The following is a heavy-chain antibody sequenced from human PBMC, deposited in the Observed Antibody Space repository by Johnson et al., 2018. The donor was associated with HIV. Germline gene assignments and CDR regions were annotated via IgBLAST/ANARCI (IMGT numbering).Heavy chain of an antibody. J-gene: IGHJ3*02. V-gene: IGHV3-9*01. D-gene: IGHD1-26*01. CDR1: GFTFDDYA. CDR3: AKGGEWELAGGRDAFDI. Sequence: EVQLMESGGGLVQPGRSLRLSCAASGFTFDDYAMHWVRQAPGKGLEWVSGISWNSGTIGYADSVKGRFTISRDNATNALYIQMNSLRAEDTALSYCAKGGEWELAGGRDAFDIWGQGTIVTVSS. CDR2: ISWNSGTI.